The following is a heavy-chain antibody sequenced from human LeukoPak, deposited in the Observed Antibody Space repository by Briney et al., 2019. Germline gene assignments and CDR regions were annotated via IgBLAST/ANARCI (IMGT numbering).Heavy chain of an antibody. V-gene: IGHV3-23*01. Sequence: GRSLRLSCAADGFTFTSYAMSWDSHAAGKGMEWASAASGRGVSTYNADSVKGRFTITRDNSKTTLYLKMNSLRAEDTAVYYCAKAAIQNSSGYKSGQHWGQGTLVTVSS. CDR2: ASGRGVST. D-gene: IGHD3-22*01. CDR3: AKAAIQNSSGYKSGQH. CDR1: GFTFTSYA. J-gene: IGHJ1*01.